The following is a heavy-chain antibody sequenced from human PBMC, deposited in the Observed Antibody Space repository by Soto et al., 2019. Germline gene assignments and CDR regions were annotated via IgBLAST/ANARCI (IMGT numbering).Heavy chain of an antibody. CDR3: ARGIVGATDFDN. Sequence: EVQLVESGGGLIQPGGSLRLSCEASGLNVGNNYMHWVRQAPGKGLEWVAVIYSTSATYYADSVKGRFTISSDDSDKTLFLQMNYLRLEDTAMYFCARGIVGATDFDNWGQGTLVTVS. D-gene: IGHD1-26*01. V-gene: IGHV3-53*01. CDR1: GLNVGNNY. J-gene: IGHJ4*02. CDR2: IYSTSAT.